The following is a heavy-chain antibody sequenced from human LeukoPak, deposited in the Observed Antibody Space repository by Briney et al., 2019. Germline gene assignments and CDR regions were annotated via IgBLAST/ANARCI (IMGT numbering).Heavy chain of an antibody. J-gene: IGHJ4*02. V-gene: IGHV3-23*01. CDR2: ISGSGGST. Sequence: GGSLRLSCAASGFTFNTYTMNWVRQAPGKGLEWVSAISGSGGSTYYADSVKGRFTISRDNSKNTLYLQMNSLRAEDTAVYYCAKIRGYYDSSGYLPFFDYWGQGTLVTVSS. CDR3: AKIRGYYDSSGYLPFFDY. CDR1: GFTFNTYT. D-gene: IGHD3-22*01.